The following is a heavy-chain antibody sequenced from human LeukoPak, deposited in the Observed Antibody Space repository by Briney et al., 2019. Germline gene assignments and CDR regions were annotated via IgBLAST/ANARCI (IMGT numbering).Heavy chain of an antibody. D-gene: IGHD3-3*01. V-gene: IGHV3-48*01. J-gene: IGHJ4*02. CDR2: SSGSSSIR. CDR3: ARDGAEAYDFWSGPHLDY. Sequence: GGSLRLSCAASGFTFRLFGMHWVRQAPGKGLEWVSYSSGSSSIRYYADSVKGRFTISRDNAKTSLYLQMNRLRVEDTAVYYCARDGAEAYDFWSGPHLDYWGQGTLVTVSS. CDR1: GFTFRLFG.